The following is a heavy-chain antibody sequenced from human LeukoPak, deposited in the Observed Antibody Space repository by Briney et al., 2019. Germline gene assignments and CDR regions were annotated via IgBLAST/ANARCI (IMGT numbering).Heavy chain of an antibody. Sequence: ASVKVSCKTSGYSFTNYDISWVRQAPGQGLEWMGWISAHQNNTTYAQKFQGRVTMTTDTSTNTAYMELRSLTSDDTAVYYCARDGSITGPFLDAFDIWGLGTMVTVSS. V-gene: IGHV1-18*01. CDR3: ARDGSITGPFLDAFDI. D-gene: IGHD1-20*01. J-gene: IGHJ3*02. CDR2: ISAHQNNT. CDR1: GYSFTNYD.